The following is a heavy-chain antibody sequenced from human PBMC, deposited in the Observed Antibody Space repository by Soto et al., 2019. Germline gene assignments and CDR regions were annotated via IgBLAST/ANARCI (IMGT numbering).Heavy chain of an antibody. CDR3: AIISAKTDGSSGFHEAFEV. V-gene: IGHV1-69*01. J-gene: IGHJ3*01. Sequence: QVQLVQSGAEVKRPGSAMKVSCRASGGTFSTYAINWVRQVPGQGLEWMGGVIPMFGTPNYAQKFQGRVTITADEATSTASVEVGSLTSEATAVYYCAIISAKTDGSSGFHEAFEVWGQGTMVTVSS. CDR1: GGTFSTYA. CDR2: VIPMFGTP. D-gene: IGHD3-22*01.